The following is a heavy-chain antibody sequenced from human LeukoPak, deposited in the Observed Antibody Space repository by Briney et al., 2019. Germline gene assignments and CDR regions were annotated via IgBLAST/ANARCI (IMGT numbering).Heavy chain of an antibody. Sequence: GGSLRLSCAASGFTFSSYEMNWVRQAPGKGLEWVSYISSSGSTIYYADSVKGRFTISRDNAKNSLYLQMNSLRAEDTAAYYCARVLGFGLDYWGQGTLVTVSS. V-gene: IGHV3-48*03. J-gene: IGHJ4*02. CDR1: GFTFSSYE. D-gene: IGHD3-10*01. CDR3: ARVLGFGLDY. CDR2: ISSSGSTI.